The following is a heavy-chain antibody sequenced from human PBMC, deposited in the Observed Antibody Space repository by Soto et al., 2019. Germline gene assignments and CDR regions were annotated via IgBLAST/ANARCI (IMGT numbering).Heavy chain of an antibody. CDR1: GFTFSNYA. D-gene: IGHD3-3*02. Sequence: GGSLILSCAASGFTFSNYAMSWVRQAPGKGLEWVSAISGSGGSTYYADSVKGRFTISRDNSNNTLYLQMNSLRAEDTAVYYRARAAGERYPGRRHFSPWGQGTRVSVAS. V-gene: IGHV3-23*01. CDR2: ISGSGGST. J-gene: IGHJ5*02. CDR3: ARAAGERYPGRRHFSP.